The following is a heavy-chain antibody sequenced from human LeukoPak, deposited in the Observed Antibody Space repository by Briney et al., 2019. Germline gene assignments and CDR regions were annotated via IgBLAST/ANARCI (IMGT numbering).Heavy chain of an antibody. CDR2: VHYSGDT. V-gene: IGHV4-59*01. Sequence: KPSETLSLTCTVSGGSITSYHWAWIRQSPGKGLESIGRVHYSGDTKYNPSLQSRVTMSLDASKKQFSLHLTSVTAADTAVYYCARVYQWYCDLWGRGTLVTVSS. CDR1: GGSITSYH. J-gene: IGHJ2*01. D-gene: IGHD2-2*01. CDR3: ARVYQWYCDL.